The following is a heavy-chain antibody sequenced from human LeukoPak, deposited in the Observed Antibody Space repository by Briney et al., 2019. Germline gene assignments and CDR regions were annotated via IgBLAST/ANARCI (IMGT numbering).Heavy chain of an antibody. CDR1: GLTSRSHW. CDR3: AREGGNGWSLDY. V-gene: IGHV3-7*03. Sequence: GGSLRLSCAASGLTSRSHWMSWVRQAPGKGLEWVANIKQEGSEKYYVDSVKGRFTVSRDNAKNSLYLQINSLRAEDTAVYYCAREGGNGWSLDYWGQGTLVTVSS. D-gene: IGHD6-19*01. CDR2: IKQEGSEK. J-gene: IGHJ4*02.